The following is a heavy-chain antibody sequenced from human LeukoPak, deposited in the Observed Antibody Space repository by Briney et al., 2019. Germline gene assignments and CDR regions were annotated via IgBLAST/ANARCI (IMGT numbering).Heavy chain of an antibody. D-gene: IGHD2-2*01. J-gene: IGHJ3*02. CDR3: ARGNARDAFDI. CDR2: INPSGGST. CDR1: GYTFTIYY. V-gene: IGHV1-46*01. Sequence: ASVKVSCKASGYTFTIYYMHWVRQAPGQGLEWMGIINPSGGSTSYAQKFQGRVTMTRDMSTSTVYMELSSLRSEDTAVYYCARGNARDAFDIWGQGTMVTASS.